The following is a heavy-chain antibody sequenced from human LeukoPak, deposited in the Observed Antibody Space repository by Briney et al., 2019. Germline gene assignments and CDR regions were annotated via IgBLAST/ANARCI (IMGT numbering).Heavy chain of an antibody. Sequence: SETLSLTCTVSRGSISSYYWSWIRQPPGQGLEWIGYIYYSGSTDYNPSLKSRVNISVNTSKNQFSLKLSSVTAADTAVYFCARVRVSSGSHPWYFDYWGQGTLVTVSS. CDR3: ARVRVSSGSHPWYFDY. J-gene: IGHJ4*02. CDR2: IYYSGST. D-gene: IGHD3-22*01. CDR1: RGSISSYY. V-gene: IGHV4-59*01.